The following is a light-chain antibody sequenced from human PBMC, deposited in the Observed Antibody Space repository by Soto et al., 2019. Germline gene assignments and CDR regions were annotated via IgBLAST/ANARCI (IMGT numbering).Light chain of an antibody. CDR3: QQYGSSPLT. Sequence: TRSLSAGERTTLSCETSQSVTSNLAWYQQKPGQAPRLLISGTSSRAAGIPDRLSGSGSGTDFTLTISRLEPEDLAVYYCQQYGSSPLTFGGGTKVDIK. V-gene: IGKV3-20*01. CDR1: QSVTSN. J-gene: IGKJ4*01. CDR2: GTS.